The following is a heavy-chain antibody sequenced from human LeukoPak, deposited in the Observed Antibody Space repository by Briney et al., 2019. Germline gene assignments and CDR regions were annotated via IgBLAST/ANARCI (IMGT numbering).Heavy chain of an antibody. V-gene: IGHV4-30-4*01. CDR2: IYYSGST. D-gene: IGHD3/OR15-3a*01. Sequence: SETLSLTCTVSGGPISSGDYYWSWIRQPPGKGLEWIGYIYYSGSTYYNPSLKSRVTISVDTSKNQFSLKLSSVTAADTAVYYCASLGVYDFWSGFGWFDPWGQGTLVTVSS. J-gene: IGHJ5*02. CDR1: GGPISSGDYY. CDR3: ASLGVYDFWSGFGWFDP.